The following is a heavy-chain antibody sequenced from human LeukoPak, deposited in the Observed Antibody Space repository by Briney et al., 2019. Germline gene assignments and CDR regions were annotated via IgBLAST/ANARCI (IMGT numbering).Heavy chain of an antibody. D-gene: IGHD3-9*01. CDR3: ARDRRYLEGYFDY. J-gene: IGHJ4*02. V-gene: IGHV3-7*01. CDR2: IKQDGSEK. CDR1: GFTFSSYW. Sequence: GGSLRLSCAASGFTFSSYWMSWVRQAPGKGLEWVANIKQDGSEKYYVDSVKGRFTISRDNAKNSLHLQMNSLRAEDTAVYYCARDRRYLEGYFDYWGQETLVTVSS.